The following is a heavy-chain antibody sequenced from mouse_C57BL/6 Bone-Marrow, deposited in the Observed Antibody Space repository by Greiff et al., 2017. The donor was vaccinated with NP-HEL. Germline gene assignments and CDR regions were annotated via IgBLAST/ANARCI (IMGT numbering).Heavy chain of an antibody. CDR2: IDPNSGGT. CDR1: GYTFTSYW. D-gene: IGHD1-1*01. J-gene: IGHJ4*01. Sequence: VQLQQPGAELVKPGASVKLSCKASGYTFTSYWMHWVKQRPGRGLEWIGRIDPNSGGTKYNEKFKGKATLTVDKPSSTAYMQLSSLTSEDSAVYYCATFYYGSYYYAMDYWGQGTSVTVSS. V-gene: IGHV1-72*01. CDR3: ATFYYGSYYYAMDY.